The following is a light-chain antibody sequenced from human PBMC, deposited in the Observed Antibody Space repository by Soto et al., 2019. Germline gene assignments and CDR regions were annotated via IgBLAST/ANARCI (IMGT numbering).Light chain of an antibody. J-gene: IGLJ2*01. V-gene: IGLV2-14*03. CDR3: TSWTTSTTMI. CDR1: SSDIGAYNY. CDR2: DVN. Sequence: HSALTQPASVSGSPGQSITISCTGTSSDIGAYNYVSWYQQHPGKAPKLMIYDVNIRRSGVSNRFSGSKSGNTASLTISGLHAEDEADYYCTSWTTSTTMIFGGGTKLAVL.